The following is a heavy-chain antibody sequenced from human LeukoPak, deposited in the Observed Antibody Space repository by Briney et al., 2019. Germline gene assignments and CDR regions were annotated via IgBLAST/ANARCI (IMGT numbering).Heavy chain of an antibody. D-gene: IGHD2-21*01. CDR3: ARGFPDYYYYMDV. V-gene: IGHV3-30*02. CDR1: GFTFSSYG. Sequence: GGSLRLSCAASGFTFSSYGMHWVRQAPGKGLEWVAFIRYDGSNKYYADSVKGRFTISRDNSKNTLYLQMNSLRAEDTAVYYCARGFPDYYYYMDVWGKGTTVTVSS. CDR2: IRYDGSNK. J-gene: IGHJ6*03.